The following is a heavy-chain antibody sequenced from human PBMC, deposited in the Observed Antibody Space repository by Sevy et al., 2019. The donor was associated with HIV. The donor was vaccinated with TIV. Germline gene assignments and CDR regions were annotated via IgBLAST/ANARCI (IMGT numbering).Heavy chain of an antibody. CDR3: AGEGSYGDEMLSYYYGMDV. Sequence: GGSLRLSCAASGFSFRSYWMTWVRQAPGKGLEWVASIYQDGSEKYYMDSVKGRFTVSRDNPKNSLFLQMNSLRVEDTAVDYCAGEGSYGDEMLSYYYGMDVWGQGTTVTVSS. CDR1: GFSFRSYW. D-gene: IGHD3-10*01. J-gene: IGHJ6*02. CDR2: IYQDGSEK. V-gene: IGHV3-7*01.